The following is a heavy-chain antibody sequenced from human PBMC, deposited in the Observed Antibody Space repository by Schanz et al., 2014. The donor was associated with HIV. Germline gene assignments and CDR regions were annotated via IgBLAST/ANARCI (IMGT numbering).Heavy chain of an antibody. CDR1: GFTFSSYA. CDR2: ISGSGGSP. Sequence: VQLVESGGGVVQPGRSLRLSCTASGFTFSSYAMSWVRQAPGKGLEWVSTISGSGGSPYYADSVKGRFTISRDNSKNTLYLQMTTLRTEDTAVYYCAKPEYDSRGNSQSHFDSWGQGTLVTVSS. J-gene: IGHJ4*02. V-gene: IGHV3-23*04. D-gene: IGHD3-22*01. CDR3: AKPEYDSRGNSQSHFDS.